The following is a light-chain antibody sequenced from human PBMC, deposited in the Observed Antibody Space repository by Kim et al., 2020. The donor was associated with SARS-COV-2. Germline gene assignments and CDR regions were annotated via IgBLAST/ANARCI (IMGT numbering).Light chain of an antibody. CDR3: QQYDNLPPYT. CDR2: DAS. Sequence: ASVRDSVTITCQASQDISNYFNWYQQKPGKAPKLLIYDASNLETGVPSRFSGSGSGTDFTFTISSLQPEDIATYYCQQYDNLPPYTFGQGTKLEI. CDR1: QDISNY. V-gene: IGKV1-33*01. J-gene: IGKJ2*01.